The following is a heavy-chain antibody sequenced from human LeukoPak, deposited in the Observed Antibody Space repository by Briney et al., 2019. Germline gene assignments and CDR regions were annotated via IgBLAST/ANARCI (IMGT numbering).Heavy chain of an antibody. J-gene: IGHJ4*02. CDR1: GFTFNSYA. D-gene: IGHD3-10*01. V-gene: IGHV3-30-3*01. CDR3: ARGVNMVRGVLPIFEY. CDR2: ISYDGVTK. Sequence: GKSLRLSCAASGFTFNSYAIHWVRQTPGKGLEWVAVISYDGVTKYYGDSVKGRFTISRDNSNSTLFLLINSLRVEDTAVYYCARGVNMVRGVLPIFEYWGQGTLVTVSS.